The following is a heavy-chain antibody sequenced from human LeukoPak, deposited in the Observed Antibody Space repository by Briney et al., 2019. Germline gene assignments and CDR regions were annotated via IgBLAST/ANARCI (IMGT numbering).Heavy chain of an antibody. Sequence: GGSLRLSCAASGFTFSNYAVSWVRQAPGKGLEWVSAISGSGDNTYYADSVKGRFTISRDNARNTLYLRMNSLRAEDTAVYYCAKDGRGIAVAPTYYFDYWGQGTLVTVSS. D-gene: IGHD6-19*01. J-gene: IGHJ4*02. CDR3: AKDGRGIAVAPTYYFDY. CDR1: GFTFSNYA. V-gene: IGHV3-23*01. CDR2: ISGSGDNT.